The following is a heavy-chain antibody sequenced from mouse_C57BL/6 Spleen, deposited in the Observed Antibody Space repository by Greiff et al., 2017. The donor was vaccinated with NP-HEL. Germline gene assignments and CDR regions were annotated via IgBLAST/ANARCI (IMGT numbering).Heavy chain of an antibody. J-gene: IGHJ1*03. CDR1: GYAFSSSW. CDR3: ARDYGGWYFDV. D-gene: IGHD1-1*01. CDR2: IYPGDGDT. V-gene: IGHV1-82*01. Sequence: QVQLQQSGPELVKPGASVKISCKASGYAFSSSWMNWVKQRPGKGLEWIGRIYPGDGDTNYNGKFKGTATLTADKSSSTAYMQLSSLTSEDSAVYFCARDYGGWYFDVWGTGTTVTVSS.